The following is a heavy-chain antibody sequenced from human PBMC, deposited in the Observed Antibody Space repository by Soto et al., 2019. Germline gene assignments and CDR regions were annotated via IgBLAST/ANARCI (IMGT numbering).Heavy chain of an antibody. D-gene: IGHD3-22*01. CDR1: DFILSDAW. J-gene: IGHJ4*02. CDR2: IKSKAHGGTT. V-gene: IGHV3-15*07. Sequence: EVQLEESGGGLIKPGEYLTLSCAASDFILSDAWMKWVRQAPGKGLEWVGRIKSKAHGGTTDYAAPLKGRFTLLRDDSKNTLYLQMTSLKTEDTAMYYCASYRDSSGLRRYDYWGQGALVTVSS. CDR3: ASYRDSSGLRRYDY.